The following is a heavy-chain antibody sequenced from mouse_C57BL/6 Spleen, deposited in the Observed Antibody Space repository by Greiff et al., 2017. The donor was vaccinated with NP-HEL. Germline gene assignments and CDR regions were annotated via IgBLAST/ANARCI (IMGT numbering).Heavy chain of an antibody. D-gene: IGHD3-3*01. CDR3: ARMEGARAMDD. CDR1: GYSFTSYY. V-gene: IGHV1-66*01. CDR2: IYPGSGNT. Sequence: QVQLQQSGPELVKPGASVKISCKASGYSFTSYYIHWVKQRPGQGLEWIGWIYPGSGNTKYNEKFKGKATLTADTSSSTAYMQLSSLTAEDSAVYDSARMEGARAMDDWGQGTSVTVSS. J-gene: IGHJ4*01.